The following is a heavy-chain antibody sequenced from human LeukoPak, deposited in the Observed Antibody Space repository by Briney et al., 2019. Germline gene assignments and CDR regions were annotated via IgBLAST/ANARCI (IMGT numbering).Heavy chain of an antibody. D-gene: IGHD3-22*01. CDR3: ARGDDSGYYDYFVY. J-gene: IGHJ4*02. V-gene: IGHV3-53*01. CDR2: IYTGSNT. Sequence: GGSLRLSCAASGFTVDSNYLSWVREAPGKGLEWVSTIYTGSNTYYAASVKGRFTISRDFSKNTVFVHMNSLIAEDTALYYFARGDDSGYYDYFVYWGQGALVTVSS. CDR1: GFTVDSNY.